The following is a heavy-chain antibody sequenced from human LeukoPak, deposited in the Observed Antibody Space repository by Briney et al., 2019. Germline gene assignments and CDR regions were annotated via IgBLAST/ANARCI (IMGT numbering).Heavy chain of an antibody. V-gene: IGHV4-39*07. D-gene: IGHD3-22*01. Sequence: PSETLSLTCTVSGGSISRGSHYWGWIRQPPGKGLEWIGSIYYSGSTSGSTYYNPSLKSRVTISADPSKTQFSLQLSSVTAADTAVYYCARRIWMGYYYDSSGYLDYWGQGTLVTVSS. CDR2: IYYSGSTSGST. CDR1: GGSISRGSHY. CDR3: ARRIWMGYYYDSSGYLDY. J-gene: IGHJ4*02.